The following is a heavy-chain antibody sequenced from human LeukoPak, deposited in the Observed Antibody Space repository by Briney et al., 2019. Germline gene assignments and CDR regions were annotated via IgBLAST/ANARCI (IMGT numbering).Heavy chain of an antibody. CDR2: IYYSGST. CDR1: GGSISSSSYY. Sequence: PSETLSLTCTVSGGSISSSSYYWGWIRQPPGKGLEWIGSIYYSGSTYYNPSLKSRVTISVDTSKNQFSLKLSSVTAADTAVYYCASIRRSGSDFWSGYYQPTRPQNWFDPWGQGTLVTVSS. J-gene: IGHJ5*02. D-gene: IGHD3-3*01. V-gene: IGHV4-39*07. CDR3: ASIRRSGSDFWSGYYQPTRPQNWFDP.